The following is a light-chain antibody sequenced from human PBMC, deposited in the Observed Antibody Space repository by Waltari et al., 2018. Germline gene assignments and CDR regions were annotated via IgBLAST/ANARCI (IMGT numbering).Light chain of an antibody. CDR2: DVS. CDR1: NSDVGDYNY. CDR3: SSYTSNSTYV. V-gene: IGLV2-14*01. J-gene: IGLJ1*01. Sequence: QSALTQPASVSGSPGQSITISCTGSNSDVGDYNYVSWYQQHPGKAPKLMIYDVSKRPSGVSNRLSGSKSGNTASLTISEIQAEDEADYYCSSYTSNSTYVFGLGTKVTVL.